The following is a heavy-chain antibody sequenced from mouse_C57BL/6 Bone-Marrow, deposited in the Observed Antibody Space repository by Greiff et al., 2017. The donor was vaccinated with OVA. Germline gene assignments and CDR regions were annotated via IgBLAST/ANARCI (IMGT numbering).Heavy chain of an antibody. CDR3: ARQDYGSSYGAWFAY. V-gene: IGHV5-15*01. CDR1: GFTFSDYG. Sequence: EVMLVESGGGLVQPGGSLKLSCAASGFTFSDYGMAWVRQAPRKGPEWVAFISNLAYSIYYADTVTGRFTISRENAKNTLYLEMSSLRSEDTAMYYCARQDYGSSYGAWFAYWGQGTLVTVSA. J-gene: IGHJ3*01. D-gene: IGHD1-1*01. CDR2: ISNLAYSI.